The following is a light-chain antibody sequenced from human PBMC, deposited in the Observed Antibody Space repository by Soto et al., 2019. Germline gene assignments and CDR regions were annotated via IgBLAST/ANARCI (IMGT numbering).Light chain of an antibody. Sequence: IQLTQSPSSLSASVGDRVTISCRASQGISTYLAWYQQKPGKAPKLLIYTASTLQSGVPSRFSGSGSGTDFTLTISSLQPEDFATYHCQQLNTYSWTFGQGTKVEIK. CDR1: QGISTY. J-gene: IGKJ1*01. V-gene: IGKV1-9*01. CDR2: TAS. CDR3: QQLNTYSWT.